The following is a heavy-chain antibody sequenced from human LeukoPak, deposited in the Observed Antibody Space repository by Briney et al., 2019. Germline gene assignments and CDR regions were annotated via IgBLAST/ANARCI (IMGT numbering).Heavy chain of an antibody. D-gene: IGHD1-14*01. CDR1: GFTFSSYW. V-gene: IGHV3-7*01. J-gene: IGHJ6*03. CDR2: IKQDGSEK. Sequence: PGGSLRLSCAASGFTFSSYWMSWVRQAPGRGLEWVANIKQDGSEKNYVDSVKGRFTISRDNAKNSLYLQMNSLRAEDTAVYYCARLLSPGVYYYYYYMDVWGKGTTVTISS. CDR3: ARLLSPGVYYYYYYMDV.